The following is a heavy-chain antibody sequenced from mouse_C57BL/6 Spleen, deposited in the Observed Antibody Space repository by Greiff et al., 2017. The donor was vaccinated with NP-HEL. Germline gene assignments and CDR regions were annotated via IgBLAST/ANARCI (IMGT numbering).Heavy chain of an antibody. D-gene: IGHD2-2*01. CDR1: GYAFSSSW. CDR2: IYPGDGDT. CDR3: AGGYDAGDYYAMDY. J-gene: IGHJ4*01. Sequence: VQLQQSGPELVKPGASVKISCKASGYAFSSSWMNWVKQRPGKGLEWIGRIYPGDGDTNYNGKFKGKATLTADKSSSTAYMQLSSLTSEDSAVYFCAGGYDAGDYYAMDYWGQGTSVTVSS. V-gene: IGHV1-82*01.